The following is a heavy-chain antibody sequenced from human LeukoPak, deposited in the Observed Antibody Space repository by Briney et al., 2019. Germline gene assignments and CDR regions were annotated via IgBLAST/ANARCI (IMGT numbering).Heavy chain of an antibody. CDR2: INHSGST. CDR3: AREGYCSGGSCYPRMYNWFDP. J-gene: IGHJ5*02. Sequence: SETLSLTCAVYGGTFSGYYWNWIRQPPGKGLEWIGEINHSGSTNYNPSLKSRVTISVDTSKNQFSLKLSSVTAADTAVYYCAREGYCSGGSCYPRMYNWFDPWGQGTLVTVSS. CDR1: GGTFSGYY. V-gene: IGHV4-34*01. D-gene: IGHD2-15*01.